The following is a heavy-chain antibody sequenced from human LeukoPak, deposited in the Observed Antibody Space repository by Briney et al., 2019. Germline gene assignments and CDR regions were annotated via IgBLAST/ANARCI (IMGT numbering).Heavy chain of an antibody. V-gene: IGHV3-74*01. J-gene: IGHJ5*02. CDR1: GFTFSSYW. Sequence: GSLRLSCAASGFTFSSYWMHWVRQAPGKGLVWVSRINSDGSSTSYADSVKGRFTISRDNAKNTLYLQMNSLRAEDTAVYYCASLTGGCCSSTSCYYHPWGQGTLVTVSS. CDR3: ASLTGGCCSSTSCYYHP. CDR2: INSDGSST. D-gene: IGHD2-2*01.